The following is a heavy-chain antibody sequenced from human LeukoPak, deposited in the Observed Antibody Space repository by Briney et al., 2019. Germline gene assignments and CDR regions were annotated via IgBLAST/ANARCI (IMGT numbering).Heavy chain of an antibody. Sequence: GGSLRLSCAASGFTFSNYWMHWVRQAPGKGLEWVSIIYSGGSNYYADSVKGRFTISRDNFKNTVYLQMNSLRAEDSAVYYCARRGTPDGFDIWGQGTRVTVSS. CDR1: GFTFSNYW. V-gene: IGHV3-66*04. J-gene: IGHJ3*02. CDR3: ARRGTPDGFDI. CDR2: IYSGGSN.